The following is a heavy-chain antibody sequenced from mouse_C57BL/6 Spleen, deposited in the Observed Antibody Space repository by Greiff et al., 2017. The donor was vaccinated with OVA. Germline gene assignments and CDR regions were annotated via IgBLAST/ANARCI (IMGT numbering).Heavy chain of an antibody. J-gene: IGHJ3*01. CDR1: GYTFTSYG. Sequence: QVQLQQSGAELARPGASVKLSCKASGYTFTSYGISWVKQRTGQGLEWIGEIYPRSGNTYYNEKFKGKATLTVDKSSSTAYMELNSLTSEDSAVYYCARWDDYSWFAYWGQGTLVTVSA. V-gene: IGHV1-81*01. D-gene: IGHD2-4*01. CDR2: IYPRSGNT. CDR3: ARWDDYSWFAY.